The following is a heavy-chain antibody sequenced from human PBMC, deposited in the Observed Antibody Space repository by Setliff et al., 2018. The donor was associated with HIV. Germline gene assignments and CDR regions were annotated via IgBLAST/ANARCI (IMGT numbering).Heavy chain of an antibody. CDR2: SYRGGGT. V-gene: IGHV3-53*05. CDR3: VKDKLRRRVLTGDYMDV. J-gene: IGHJ6*03. CDR1: GFIVSDTY. D-gene: IGHD3-9*01. Sequence: PGGSLRLSCAASGFIVSDTYMSWVRQAPGKGLECVAVSYRGGGTYYADSVRGRFTISRDDSNNTLYLQMNSLRTEDTASYYCVKDKLRRRVLTGDYMDVWGKGTTVTVSS.